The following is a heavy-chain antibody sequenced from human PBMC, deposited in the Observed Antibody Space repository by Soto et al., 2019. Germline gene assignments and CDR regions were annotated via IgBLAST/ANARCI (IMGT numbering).Heavy chain of an antibody. V-gene: IGHV3-11*01. Sequence: QVQLVESGGGLVKPGGSLRLSCAASGFTFSDFHMSWIRQAPGKGLEWISYIYRGGSTVYYADSVKGRFTISRDNAKYSLYLQMNSLRVEDTALYYCAKRIVGTTGHAFDVWGQGTTVTVSS. CDR1: GFTFSDFH. CDR3: AKRIVGTTGHAFDV. CDR2: IYRGGSTV. J-gene: IGHJ6*02. D-gene: IGHD1-26*01.